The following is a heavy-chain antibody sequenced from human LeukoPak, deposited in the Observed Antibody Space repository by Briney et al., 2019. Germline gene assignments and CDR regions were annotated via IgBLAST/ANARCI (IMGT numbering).Heavy chain of an antibody. J-gene: IGHJ5*02. CDR1: GGSFSGYY. Sequence: PSETLSLTCAVYGGSFSGYYWSWIRQPPGKGLEWIGEINHSGSTNYNPSLKSRVTISVDTSKNQFSLKLSSVTAADTAVYYCARGVLIAVAGTPFDPWGQGALVTVSS. CDR3: ARGVLIAVAGTPFDP. CDR2: INHSGST. D-gene: IGHD6-19*01. V-gene: IGHV4-34*01.